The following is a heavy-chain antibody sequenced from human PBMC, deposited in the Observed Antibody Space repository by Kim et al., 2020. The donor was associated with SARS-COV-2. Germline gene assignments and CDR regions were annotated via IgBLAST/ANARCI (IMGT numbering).Heavy chain of an antibody. CDR3: ARHRGYYDSSGYYYVAPFDY. CDR1: GFTFSSYE. CDR2: ISSSGSTI. D-gene: IGHD3-22*01. J-gene: IGHJ4*02. Sequence: GGSLRLSCAASGFTFSSYEMNWVRQAPGKGLEWVSYISSSGSTIYYADSVKGRFTISRDNAKNSLYLQMNSLRAEDTAVYYCARHRGYYDSSGYYYVAPFDYWGQGTLVTVSS. V-gene: IGHV3-48*03.